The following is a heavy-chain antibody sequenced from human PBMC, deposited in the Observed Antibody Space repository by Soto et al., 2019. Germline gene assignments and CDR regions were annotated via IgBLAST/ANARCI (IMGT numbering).Heavy chain of an antibody. CDR1: GFTFSSYA. V-gene: IGHV3-30*04. J-gene: IGHJ4*02. CDR2: ISYDGSNK. D-gene: IGHD3-22*01. Sequence: RGSLRLSCAASGFTFSSYAMHWVRQAPGKGLEWVAVISYDGSNKYYADSVKGRFTISRDNSKNTLYLQMNSLRAEDTAVYYCAREEYYYDSRAPREGYFDYWGQGTLVTVSS. CDR3: AREEYYYDSRAPREGYFDY.